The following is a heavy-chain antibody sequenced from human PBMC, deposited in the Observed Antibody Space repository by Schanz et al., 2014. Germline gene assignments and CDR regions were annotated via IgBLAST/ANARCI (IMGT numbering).Heavy chain of an antibody. V-gene: IGHV7-4-1*02. CDR1: GYTLTHYA. CDR2: INTNTGNP. J-gene: IGHJ4*02. Sequence: QVQLVESGSELKKPGASVKVSCKASGYTLTHYAMNWVRQAPGQGPEWMGWINTNTGNPTYAQGFTGRFLFSLDTSVNTAYLQISSLEADDTAVYYCARRGIRGVFSSFDYWGLGTLVTVSS. CDR3: ARRGIRGVFSSFDY. D-gene: IGHD3-10*01.